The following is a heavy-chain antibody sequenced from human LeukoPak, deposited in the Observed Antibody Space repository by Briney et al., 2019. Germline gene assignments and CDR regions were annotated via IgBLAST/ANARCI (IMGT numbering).Heavy chain of an antibody. CDR3: ARDSPRGWSMDV. J-gene: IGHJ6*03. Sequence: GGPLRLSCAASGFTFSYYWMYWVRQAPGKGLEWVASIKLDGSEQYYLGSVKGRFTISRDNARNSLYLQMNSLRAEDTAMYYCARDSPRGWSMDVWGKGTTVTVPS. D-gene: IGHD3-10*01. V-gene: IGHV3-7*01. CDR1: GFTFSYYW. CDR2: IKLDGSEQ.